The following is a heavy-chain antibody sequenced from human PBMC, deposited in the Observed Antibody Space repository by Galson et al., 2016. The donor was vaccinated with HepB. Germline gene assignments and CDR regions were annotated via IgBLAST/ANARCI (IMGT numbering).Heavy chain of an antibody. CDR3: VKGGGYSSGWYKGAFDY. J-gene: IGHJ4*02. Sequence: SLRLSCAASGFTFGFYAMHWVRQAPGKGLEYVSAISGNGGSTYYADSVKGRFTISRDNSKNTLYLQMSSLRTEDTAVYYCVKGGGYSSGWYKGAFDYWGQGTLVTVSS. V-gene: IGHV3-64D*06. CDR2: ISGNGGST. CDR1: GFTFGFYA. D-gene: IGHD6-19*01.